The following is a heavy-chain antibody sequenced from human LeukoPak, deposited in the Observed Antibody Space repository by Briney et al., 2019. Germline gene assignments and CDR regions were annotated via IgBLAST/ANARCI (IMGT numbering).Heavy chain of an antibody. D-gene: IGHD2-15*01. CDR3: TTDVVAAFDY. J-gene: IGHJ4*02. Sequence: GGSLRLSCAASGFTFSNYWMHWVRQVPGKGLVWVSRIDSDGFSVLYADSVKGRFTISRDNARNTPYLQMNSLRAEDTAVYYCTTDVVAAFDYWGQGTLVTVSS. CDR2: IDSDGFSV. CDR1: GFTFSNYW. V-gene: IGHV3-74*01.